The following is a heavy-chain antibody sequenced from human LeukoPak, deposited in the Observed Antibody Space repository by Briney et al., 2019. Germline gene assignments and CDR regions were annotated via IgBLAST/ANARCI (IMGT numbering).Heavy chain of an antibody. CDR2: LYSGGST. V-gene: IGHV3-66*01. CDR1: GFTVSNNY. Sequence: GGSLRLSCAASGFTVSNNYMSWVRQAPGKGLDWVSVLYSGGSTYYADSVKGRFNISRDNSKNTLYLQMNSLRAEDTAVYHCARTLYFGDLFYDYWGQGTLVSVSS. J-gene: IGHJ4*02. D-gene: IGHD3-10*01. CDR3: ARTLYFGDLFYDY.